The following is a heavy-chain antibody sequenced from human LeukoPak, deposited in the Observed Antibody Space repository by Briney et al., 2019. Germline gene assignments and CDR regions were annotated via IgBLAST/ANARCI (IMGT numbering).Heavy chain of an antibody. CDR1: GGSFSGYY. CDR3: ARQVPYYYDSSGYYTNSFDY. D-gene: IGHD3-22*01. CDR2: INHSGST. J-gene: IGHJ4*02. V-gene: IGHV4-34*01. Sequence: SETLSLTCAVYGGSFSGYYWSWIRQPPGKGLEWIGEINHSGSTNYNPSLKSRVTISVDTSKNQFSLKLSSVTAADTAVYYCARQVPYYYDSSGYYTNSFDYWGQGTLVTVSS.